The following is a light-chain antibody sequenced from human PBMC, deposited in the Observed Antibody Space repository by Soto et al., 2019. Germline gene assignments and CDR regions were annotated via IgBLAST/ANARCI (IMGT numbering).Light chain of an antibody. J-gene: IGKJ1*01. CDR2: GAS. V-gene: IGKV1-9*01. Sequence: PSFLSSSVGCIFTITFRASQGISSYLAWYQQKPGKAPKLLIYGASSLQSGVPSRFSGSGSGTEFALTISSLQPDDFATYYCQQYDSYPWTFGQGTKVDI. CDR3: QQYDSYPWT. CDR1: QGISSY.